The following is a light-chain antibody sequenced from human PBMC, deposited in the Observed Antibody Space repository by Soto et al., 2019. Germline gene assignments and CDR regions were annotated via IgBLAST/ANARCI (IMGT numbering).Light chain of an antibody. Sequence: QSALTQPASVSGSPGQSITISCTGTSSDVGAYNYVSWYQQHPGKAPKVMIYEVSNRPSGVSNRFSGSKSGNTASLTISGLQAEDEAYYYCSSSVGVASLRVFGGGTQLTVL. CDR1: SSDVGAYNY. CDR3: SSSVGVASLRV. CDR2: EVS. V-gene: IGLV2-14*01. J-gene: IGLJ2*01.